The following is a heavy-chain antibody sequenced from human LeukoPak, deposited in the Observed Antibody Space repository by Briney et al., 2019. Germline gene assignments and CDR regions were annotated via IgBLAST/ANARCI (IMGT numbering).Heavy chain of an antibody. D-gene: IGHD5-18*01. J-gene: IGHJ4*02. Sequence: QSGGSLRLSCAASGFTFSIYVMSWVRQAPGKGLEWVSVIYSGGCTYYADSVKGRFTISRDNSKNTLYLQMNSLRAEDTAVYYCARDWGRRYSYGDYWGQGTLVTVSS. CDR1: GFTFSIYV. CDR3: ARDWGRRYSYGDY. CDR2: IYSGGCT. V-gene: IGHV3-66*01.